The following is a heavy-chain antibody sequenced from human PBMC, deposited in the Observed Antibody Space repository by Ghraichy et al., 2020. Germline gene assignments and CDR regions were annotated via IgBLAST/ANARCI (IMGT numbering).Heavy chain of an antibody. CDR1: GTSVSTGGYF. V-gene: IGHV4-31*03. CDR3: ARGRFGSFSFDD. J-gene: IGHJ4*02. CDR2: VYYTGAA. D-gene: IGHD3-3*01. Sequence: TLSLTCSVSGTSVSTGGYFWNWLRQLPGKGLEWIGCVYYTGAAYYSPSLRSRVTISLDTSENHFSLRLTSVTAADTALYYCARGRFGSFSFDDWGQGTLITVSS.